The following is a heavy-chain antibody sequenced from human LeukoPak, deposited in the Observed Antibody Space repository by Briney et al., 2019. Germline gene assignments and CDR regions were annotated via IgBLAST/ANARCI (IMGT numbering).Heavy chain of an antibody. D-gene: IGHD3-10*01. CDR3: ARGKLWFGELFPYFDY. CDR2: IYHSGST. V-gene: IGHV4-38-2*02. Sequence: SETLSLTCTVSGYSISSGYYWGWIRQPPGKGLEWIGSIYHSGSTYYNPSLKSRVTISVDTSKSQFSLKLSSVTAADTAVYYCARGKLWFGELFPYFDYWGQGTLVTVSS. J-gene: IGHJ4*02. CDR1: GYSISSGYY.